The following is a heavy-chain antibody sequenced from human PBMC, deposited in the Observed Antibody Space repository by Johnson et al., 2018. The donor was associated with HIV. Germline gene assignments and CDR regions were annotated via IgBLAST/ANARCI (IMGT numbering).Heavy chain of an antibody. CDR1: GFTFSDYY. D-gene: IGHD3-22*01. CDR3: ARASSGYYSDAFDI. Sequence: VQLVESGGGLVKPGGSLRLSCAASGFTFSDYYMSWIRQAPGKGLEWVSAIGTAGDTYYPDSVKGRFTISRDNSKNTLYLQMNSLRAEDTAVYYCARASSGYYSDAFDIWGQGTMVTVSS. CDR2: IGTAGDT. J-gene: IGHJ3*02. V-gene: IGHV3-66*02.